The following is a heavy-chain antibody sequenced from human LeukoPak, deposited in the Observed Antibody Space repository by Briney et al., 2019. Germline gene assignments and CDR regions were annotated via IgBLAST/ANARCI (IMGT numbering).Heavy chain of an antibody. Sequence: SETLSLTCAVYGGSFSGYYWSWLRQPPGKGLEWIGEINHSGSTNYNPSLKSRVTISVDTSKNQFSLKLSAVTAADTAVYYCARGPLWFGEPSFDYWGQGTLVTVSS. CDR2: INHSGST. CDR1: GGSFSGYY. CDR3: ARGPLWFGEPSFDY. V-gene: IGHV4-34*01. D-gene: IGHD3-10*01. J-gene: IGHJ4*02.